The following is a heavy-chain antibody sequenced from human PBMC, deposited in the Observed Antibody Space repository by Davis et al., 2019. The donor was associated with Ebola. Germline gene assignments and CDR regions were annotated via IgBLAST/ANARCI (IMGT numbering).Heavy chain of an antibody. Sequence: LRLSCAVYGGSFSGYYWSWIRQPPGKGLEWIGYIYYSGSTYYNPSLKSRVTISVDTSKNQFSLKLSSVTAADTAVYYCARADSSGYYYFAFDIWGQGTMVTVSS. J-gene: IGHJ3*02. CDR2: IYYSGST. D-gene: IGHD3-22*01. V-gene: IGHV4-30-4*08. CDR3: ARADSSGYYYFAFDI. CDR1: GGSFSGYY.